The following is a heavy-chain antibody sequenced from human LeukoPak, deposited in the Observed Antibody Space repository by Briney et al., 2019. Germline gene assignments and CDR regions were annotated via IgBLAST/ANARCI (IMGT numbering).Heavy chain of an antibody. J-gene: IGHJ4*02. Sequence: GGSLRLSCTASGFTLRNYGMHWVRQAPGKGLEWMAFIRYDGGNIHYADSVKGRFTISRDNSKNTLFMQMNSPRAEDTAVYYCTKDECSTTSCYFVAYYFNSWGPGTPVTVSS. CDR2: IRYDGGNI. CDR1: GFTLRNYG. D-gene: IGHD2-2*01. CDR3: TKDECSTTSCYFVAYYFNS. V-gene: IGHV3-30*02.